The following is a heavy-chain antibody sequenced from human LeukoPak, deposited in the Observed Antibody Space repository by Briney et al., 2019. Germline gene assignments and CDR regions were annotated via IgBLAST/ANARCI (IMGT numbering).Heavy chain of an antibody. V-gene: IGHV4-59*01. CDR1: GGSISSYY. Sequence: SETLSLTCTVSGGSISSYYWSWIRQPPGKGLEWIGYIYYSGSTNYNPSLKSRVTISVDTSKNQFSLKLSSVTAADTAVYYCAGSDYDLFFDYWGQGTLVTVSS. D-gene: IGHD3-16*01. CDR2: IYYSGST. CDR3: AGSDYDLFFDY. J-gene: IGHJ4*02.